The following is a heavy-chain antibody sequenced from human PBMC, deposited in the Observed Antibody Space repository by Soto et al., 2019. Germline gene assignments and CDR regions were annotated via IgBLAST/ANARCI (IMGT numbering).Heavy chain of an antibody. Sequence: QVQVVESGGGVVQPGRSLRLSCAASGFTFSNYGMHWVRQAPGKGLEWVAVIWYDGSNKYYADSVKGRLTISRDDSKHTVYLEMNSLRAEDTAVYYCARDENHYFDYWGQGTLVTVSP. CDR2: IWYDGSNK. V-gene: IGHV3-33*01. CDR3: ARDENHYFDY. J-gene: IGHJ4*02. CDR1: GFTFSNYG.